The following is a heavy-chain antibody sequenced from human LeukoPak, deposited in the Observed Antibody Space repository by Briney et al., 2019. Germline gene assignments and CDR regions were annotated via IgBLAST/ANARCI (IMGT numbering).Heavy chain of an antibody. V-gene: IGHV4-39*07. CDR3: AREGDADAFDI. Sequence: SETLSLTCTVSGGSISSSNYYWGWIRQPPGKGLEWIGSIYYSGTTYYHPSLKSRVTISVDTSKDQFSLRLSSVTAADTAVYYCAREGDADAFDIWGQGTKVTVSS. CDR2: IYYSGTT. CDR1: GGSISSSNYY. D-gene: IGHD2-21*02. J-gene: IGHJ3*02.